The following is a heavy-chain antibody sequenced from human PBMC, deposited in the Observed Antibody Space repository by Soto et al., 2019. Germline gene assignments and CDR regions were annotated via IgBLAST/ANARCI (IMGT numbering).Heavy chain of an antibody. D-gene: IGHD3-3*01. V-gene: IGHV4-39*07. J-gene: IGHJ6*03. Sequence: SETLSLTCTVSGGSISSSSYYWSWIRQPPGKGLEWIGEINHSGSTNYNPSLKSRVTISVDTSKNQFSLKLSSVTAADTAVYYCARGRDFWSGYPYYYYYYMDVWGKGTTVTVSS. CDR1: GGSISSSSYY. CDR3: ARGRDFWSGYPYYYYYYMDV. CDR2: INHSGST.